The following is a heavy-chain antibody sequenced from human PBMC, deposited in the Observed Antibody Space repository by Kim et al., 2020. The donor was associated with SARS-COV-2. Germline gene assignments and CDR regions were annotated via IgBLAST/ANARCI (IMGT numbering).Heavy chain of an antibody. D-gene: IGHD3-10*01. CDR2: INAGNGNT. CDR1: GYTFTSYA. J-gene: IGHJ6*02. CDR3: ARAFTIEAYYYYGMDV. Sequence: ASVKVSCKASGYTFTSYAMHWVRQAPGQRLEWMGWINAGNGNTKYSQKFQGRVTITRDTSASTAYMELSSLRSEDTAVYYCARAFTIEAYYYYGMDVWGQGTTVTVSS. V-gene: IGHV1-3*01.